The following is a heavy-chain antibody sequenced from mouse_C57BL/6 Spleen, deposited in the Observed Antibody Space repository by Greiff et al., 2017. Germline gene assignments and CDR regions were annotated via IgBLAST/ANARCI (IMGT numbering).Heavy chain of an antibody. V-gene: IGHV5-12*01. CDR2: ISNGGGST. Sequence: EVHLVESGGGLVQPGGSLKLSCAASGFTFSDYYMYWVRQTPEKRLEWVAYISNGGGSTYYPDTVKGRFTISRDNAKNTLYLQMSRLKSEDTAMYYCASWDYYGSSYVSWFAYWGQGTLVTVSA. CDR3: ASWDYYGSSYVSWFAY. CDR1: GFTFSDYY. D-gene: IGHD1-1*01. J-gene: IGHJ3*01.